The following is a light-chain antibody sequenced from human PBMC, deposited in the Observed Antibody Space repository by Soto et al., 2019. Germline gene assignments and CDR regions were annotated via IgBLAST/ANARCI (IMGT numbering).Light chain of an antibody. CDR2: EVS. CDR1: SSDVGGYNY. CDR3: SSYTTSSTWV. Sequence: QSVLTQPASVSGSPGQSITISCTGTSSDVGGYNYVSWYQQHPGKAPKLIIYEVSNRPSGVSNRFSGSTSGNTASLTISGLQAEDEADYYCSSYTTSSTWVFGGGTQLTVL. V-gene: IGLV2-14*01. J-gene: IGLJ3*02.